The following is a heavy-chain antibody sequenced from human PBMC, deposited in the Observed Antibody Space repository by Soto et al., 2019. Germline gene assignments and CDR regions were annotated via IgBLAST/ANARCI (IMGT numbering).Heavy chain of an antibody. CDR3: ARSSGARYYYAMDV. CDR1: GFTFSSYS. D-gene: IGHD2-15*01. CDR2: ISSTSNTI. V-gene: IGHV3-48*02. J-gene: IGHJ6*02. Sequence: GGSLRLSCAASGFTFSSYSMNWVRQAPGKGLEWVSYISSTSNTIYYADSVKGRFTITRDNARSSLFLQMNSLRDEDTAVYYCARSSGARYYYAMDVWGQGTTVTVSS.